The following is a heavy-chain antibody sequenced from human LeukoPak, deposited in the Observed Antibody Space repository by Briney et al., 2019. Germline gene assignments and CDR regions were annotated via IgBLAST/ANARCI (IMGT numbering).Heavy chain of an antibody. J-gene: IGHJ4*02. D-gene: IGHD5-12*01. CDR3: ASHGSSGHDPLT. CDR2: IYYTGST. V-gene: IGHV4-59*08. Sequence: PSETLSLTCTVSGGSISSYYWSWIRRPPGKGLEWIGYIYYTGSTSYNPSLKSRVTISLDTSKSQFPLRLTSVTAADTAVYYCASHGSSGHDPLTWGQGTLVTVSS. CDR1: GGSISSYY.